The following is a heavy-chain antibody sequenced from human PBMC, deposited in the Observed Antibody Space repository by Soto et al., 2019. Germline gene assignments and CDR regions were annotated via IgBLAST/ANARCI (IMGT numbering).Heavy chain of an antibody. CDR3: ARGRLISLYYFDY. J-gene: IGHJ4*02. CDR2: IGTAGDT. D-gene: IGHD2-15*01. Sequence: GSLRLSCAVPGLLFSGYGMHWVRQVTGKGLEWVSTIGTAGDTYYPGSVKGRFTISRENAKNSLYLQMNSLRAEDTAVYYCARGRLISLYYFDYWGQGTLVTVSS. V-gene: IGHV3-13*01. CDR1: GLLFSGYG.